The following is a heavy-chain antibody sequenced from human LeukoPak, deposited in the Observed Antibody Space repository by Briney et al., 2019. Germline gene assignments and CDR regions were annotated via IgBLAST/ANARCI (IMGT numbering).Heavy chain of an antibody. CDR1: GGSISSGGYY. D-gene: IGHD5-18*01. J-gene: IGHJ4*02. V-gene: IGHV4-31*03. CDR3: ARVSGYSYGYSVDY. Sequence: SETLSLTCTVSGGSISSGGYYWSWIRQHPGKGLEWIGYIYYSGSTYYNPSLKSRVTISVDTSKNQFSLKLSSVTAADTAMYYCARVSGYSYGYSVDYWGQGTLVTVSS. CDR2: IYYSGST.